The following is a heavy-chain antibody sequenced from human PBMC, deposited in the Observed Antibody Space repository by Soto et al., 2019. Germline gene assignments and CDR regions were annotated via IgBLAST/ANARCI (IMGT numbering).Heavy chain of an antibody. Sequence: GGSLRLSCAASGFTFSSYSMNWVRQAPGKGLEWVSSISSSSSYIYYADSVKGRFTISRDNAKNSLYLQMNSLRAEDTAVYYCARDRAEPDFWSGHYPLGYYYYMDVWGKGTTVTVSS. CDR1: GFTFSSYS. CDR2: ISSSSSYI. D-gene: IGHD3-3*01. V-gene: IGHV3-21*01. J-gene: IGHJ6*03. CDR3: ARDRAEPDFWSGHYPLGYYYYMDV.